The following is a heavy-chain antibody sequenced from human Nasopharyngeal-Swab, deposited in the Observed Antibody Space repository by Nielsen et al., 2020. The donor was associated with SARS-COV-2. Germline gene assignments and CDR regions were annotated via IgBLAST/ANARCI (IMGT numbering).Heavy chain of an antibody. CDR2: IYGGGFVT. Sequence: WIRQPPGKGLEWVALIYGGGFVTHHVDSVKGRFTVSRDDSRGTLSLQMNSLRVDDTAVYYCASARGSFDYWGQGAVVTVSS. CDR3: ASARGSFDY. J-gene: IGHJ4*02. V-gene: IGHV3-23*03.